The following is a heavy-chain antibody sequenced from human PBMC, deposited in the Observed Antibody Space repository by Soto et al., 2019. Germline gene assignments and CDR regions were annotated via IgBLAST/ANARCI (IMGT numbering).Heavy chain of an antibody. CDR1: GFTFTSSA. CDR3: AADMDYYYYGMDV. V-gene: IGHV1-58*01. Sequence: SVKVSCKASGFTFTSSAVQWVRQARGQRLEWIGWIVVGSGNTNYAQKFQERVTITRDMSTSTAYMELSSLRSEDTAVYYCAADMDYYYYGMDVWGQGTTVTVSS. J-gene: IGHJ6*02. D-gene: IGHD2-2*03. CDR2: IVVGSGNT.